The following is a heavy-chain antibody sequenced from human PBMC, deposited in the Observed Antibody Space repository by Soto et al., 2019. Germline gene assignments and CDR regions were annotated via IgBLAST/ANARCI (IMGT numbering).Heavy chain of an antibody. J-gene: IGHJ4*02. D-gene: IGHD4-4*01. Sequence: ASVKVSCKASGYTFTSYYMLWVRQSPGQGLEWMGIINPSGGSTSYAQKFQGRVTMTRDTSTSTVYMELSSLRSEDTAVYYCALSNYPRTRQLDYWGQGTLVTVSS. V-gene: IGHV1-46*01. CDR2: INPSGGST. CDR1: GYTFTSYY. CDR3: ALSNYPRTRQLDY.